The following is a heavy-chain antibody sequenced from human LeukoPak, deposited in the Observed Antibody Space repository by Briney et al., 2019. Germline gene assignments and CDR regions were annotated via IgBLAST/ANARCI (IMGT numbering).Heavy chain of an antibody. J-gene: IGHJ4*02. V-gene: IGHV3-33*01. D-gene: IGHD6-19*01. CDR2: IWYDGSNK. CDR3: ATLSSGHGVVFDY. Sequence: PGGSLRLSCAASGFTFSSYGMHWVRQAPGKGLEWVAVIWYDGSNKYYADSVKGRFTISRDNSKNTLYQQMNSLRAEDTAVYYCATLSSGHGVVFDYWGQGTLVTVSS. CDR1: GFTFSSYG.